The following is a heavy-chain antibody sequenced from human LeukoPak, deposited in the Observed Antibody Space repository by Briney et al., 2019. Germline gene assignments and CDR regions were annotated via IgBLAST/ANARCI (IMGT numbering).Heavy chain of an antibody. CDR1: GFTFSSYE. CDR2: ISSSGSTI. J-gene: IGHJ4*02. CDR3: AKGQPNITPSPY. Sequence: SGGSLRLSCAASGFTFSSYEMNWVRQAPGKGLEWVSYISSSGSTIYYADSVKGRFTISRDNAKNSLYLQMNSLRAEDTAVYYCAKGQPNITPSPYWGQGTLVTVSS. D-gene: IGHD3-10*01. V-gene: IGHV3-48*03.